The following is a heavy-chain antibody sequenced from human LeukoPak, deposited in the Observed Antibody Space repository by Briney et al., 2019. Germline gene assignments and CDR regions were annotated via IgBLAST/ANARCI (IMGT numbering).Heavy chain of an antibody. J-gene: IGHJ3*02. CDR2: ISSSSSYK. CDR1: GFTFSSYS. D-gene: IGHD4-23*01. V-gene: IGHV3-21*01. CDR3: ARPTVVTGVDAFDI. Sequence: PGGSLRLSCAASGFTFSSYSMNWVRQAPGKGLEWVSSISSSSSYKYYADSVKGRFTISRDNAKNSLYLQMNSLRAEDTAVYYCARPTVVTGVDAFDIWGQGTMVTVSS.